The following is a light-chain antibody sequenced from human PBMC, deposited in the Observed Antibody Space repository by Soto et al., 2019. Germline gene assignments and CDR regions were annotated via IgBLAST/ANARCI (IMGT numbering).Light chain of an antibody. CDR3: QQYYSYGYT. CDR1: QGISSY. J-gene: IGKJ2*01. V-gene: IGKV1-8*01. CDR2: AAS. Sequence: AIRMTQSPSSLSASTGDRVTITCRASQGISSYLAWYQQKPGKAPKLLIYAASTLPSGVPSRFIGSGSGTDFTLTISSLQSEDFATYYCQQYYSYGYTFGRGTKLEIK.